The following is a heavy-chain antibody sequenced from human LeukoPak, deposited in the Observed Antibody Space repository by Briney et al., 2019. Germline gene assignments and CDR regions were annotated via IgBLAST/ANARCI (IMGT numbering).Heavy chain of an antibody. D-gene: IGHD2/OR15-2a*01. V-gene: IGHV1-69*05. CDR3: ASQDASIYSENSTSPTYSD. J-gene: IGHJ4*02. Sequence: SVKVSCKASGGTFTNYAFNWVRQAPGQGLEWMGRIIHIFDSAHYAQRFQGRITITTDESSTTAYMTLSSLTSDDTAVYYCASQDASIYSENSTSPTYSDLGQGTLVTVSS. CDR1: GGTFTNYA. CDR2: IIHIFDSA.